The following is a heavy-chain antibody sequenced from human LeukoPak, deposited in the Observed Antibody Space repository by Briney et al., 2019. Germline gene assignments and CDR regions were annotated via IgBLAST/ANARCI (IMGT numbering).Heavy chain of an antibody. CDR2: TYYRSKWYN. D-gene: IGHD5/OR15-5a*01. Sequence: SQTLSLTCAISGDSVSSNSATWSWIRQSPSRGLEWLGRTYYRSKWYNDDAVPVKSRITISPDTPKNQFSLQLSSVTPEDTAVYYCVRGLGHAFDIWGQGTMVTVSS. V-gene: IGHV6-1*01. CDR1: GDSVSSNSAT. CDR3: VRGLGHAFDI. J-gene: IGHJ3*02.